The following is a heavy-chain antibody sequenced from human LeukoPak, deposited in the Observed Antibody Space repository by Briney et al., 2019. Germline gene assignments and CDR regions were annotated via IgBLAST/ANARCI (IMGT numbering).Heavy chain of an antibody. J-gene: IGHJ4*02. V-gene: IGHV3-74*01. Sequence: PGGSLRLSCAASGFTFSSYWMHWVRQAPGKGLVWVSRINSDGSSTSYADSVKGRFTISRDNAKNTLYLQMNSLRAEDTAVYYCARGTPYYYDSSGYDYWGQGTLVTVSS. D-gene: IGHD3-22*01. CDR2: INSDGSST. CDR1: GFTFSSYW. CDR3: ARGTPYYYDSSGYDY.